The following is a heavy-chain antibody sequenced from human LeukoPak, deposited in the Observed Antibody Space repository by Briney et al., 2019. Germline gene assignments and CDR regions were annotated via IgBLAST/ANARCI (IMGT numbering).Heavy chain of an antibody. D-gene: IGHD6-13*01. Sequence: AGGSLRLSCAASGCPFSSYSMTWVRQAPGKGLEWVANIKPDGTTKFYVDSVKGRFTISRDNALNSLYLQMNSLRAEDTAIYYCARSIPYGTTWYGRSDYWGQGTLVTVSS. CDR1: GCPFSSYS. CDR3: ARSIPYGTTWYGRSDY. J-gene: IGHJ4*02. CDR2: IKPDGTTK. V-gene: IGHV3-7*03.